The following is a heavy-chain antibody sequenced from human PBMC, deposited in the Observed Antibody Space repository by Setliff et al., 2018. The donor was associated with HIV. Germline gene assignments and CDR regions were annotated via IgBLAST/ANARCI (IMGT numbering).Heavy chain of an antibody. CDR1: GASISTYY. J-gene: IGHJ6*03. CDR2: IYYSGST. V-gene: IGHV4-59*06. CDR3: AGGQFVSPGRPRHYMDG. D-gene: IGHD6-6*01. Sequence: LSLTCTVSGASISTYYWSWIRQPPGKGLEWIGYIYYSGSTYYNPSLKSRVTMSVDTSKNQFSLKLSSVTAADTALYYCAGGQFVSPGRPRHYMDGWGKGTSVTVSS.